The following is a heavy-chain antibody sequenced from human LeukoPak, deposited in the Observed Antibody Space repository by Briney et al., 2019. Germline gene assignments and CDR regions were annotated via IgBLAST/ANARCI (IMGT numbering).Heavy chain of an antibody. CDR1: GFTFSSYD. CDR2: IGTAGDT. J-gene: IGHJ4*02. Sequence: GGSLRLSCAASGFTFSSYDMHWVRQATGKGLEWVSAIGTAGDTYYPGSVKGRFTISRENAKNSLYLQMNSLRAEDTAVYYCARGVPPQPGYYDSSGYIPDYWGQGTLVTVSS. D-gene: IGHD3-22*01. CDR3: ARGVPPQPGYYDSSGYIPDY. V-gene: IGHV3-13*01.